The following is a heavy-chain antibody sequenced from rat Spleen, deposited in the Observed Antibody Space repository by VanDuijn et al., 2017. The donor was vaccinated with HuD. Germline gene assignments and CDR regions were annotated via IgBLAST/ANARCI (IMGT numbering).Heavy chain of an antibody. CDR3: TTEDYGSPSWFAY. CDR1: GFTFNNYW. V-gene: IGHV5-31*01. D-gene: IGHD1-3*01. CDR2: ITYDGGGT. J-gene: IGHJ2*01. Sequence: EVQLVESGGGLVQPGRSLKLSCVASGFTFNNYWMTWIRQAPGKGLEWVASITYDGGGTYYRDSVKGRFTISRDNAKSSLYLQMDSLRSEDTATYYCTTEDYGSPSWFAYWGQGVTVTVSS.